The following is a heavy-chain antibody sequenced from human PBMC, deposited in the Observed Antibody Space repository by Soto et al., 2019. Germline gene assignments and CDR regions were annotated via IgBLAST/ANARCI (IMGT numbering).Heavy chain of an antibody. D-gene: IGHD2-8*01. V-gene: IGHV5-51*01. CDR1: GYSVTSYW. J-gene: IGHJ4*02. CDR2: IYPDDSDT. Sequence: GESLKVSCKGSGYSVTSYWIGWVRQMPGKGLEWMGIIYPDDSDTRYSPSFQGQVTISADKSISTAYLQWSSLKASDTAMYYCARAMISCTNGVCYFFDYWGQGTLVTVSS. CDR3: ARAMISCTNGVCYFFDY.